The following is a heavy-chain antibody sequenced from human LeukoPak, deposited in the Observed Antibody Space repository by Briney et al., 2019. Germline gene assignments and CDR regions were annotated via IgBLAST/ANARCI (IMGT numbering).Heavy chain of an antibody. J-gene: IGHJ4*02. Sequence: SQTLSLTCAISGDSVSSNSGAWNWIRQSPLRGLEWLGRTYYRSKWYNGYAVSVKSRITINPDTSKNQFSLHLNSVTPEDTAVYYCAGGPGSLLHWGQGILVTVSS. CDR1: GDSVSSNSGA. CDR2: TYYRSKWYN. V-gene: IGHV6-1*01. CDR3: AGGPGSLLH.